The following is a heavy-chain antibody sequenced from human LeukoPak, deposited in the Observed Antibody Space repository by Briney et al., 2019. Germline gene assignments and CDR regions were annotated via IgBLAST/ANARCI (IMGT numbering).Heavy chain of an antibody. CDR2: ISDSGNT. Sequence: GGTLRLSCAASGFTFSSYAMSWVRQAPGKGLEWVSAISDSGNTYHADSVKGRFTISRDNAKNSLYLQMNSLRAEDTAVYYCASNPGWAAAGYFDYWGQGTLVTVSS. CDR1: GFTFSSYA. J-gene: IGHJ4*02. V-gene: IGHV3-23*01. D-gene: IGHD6-13*01. CDR3: ASNPGWAAAGYFDY.